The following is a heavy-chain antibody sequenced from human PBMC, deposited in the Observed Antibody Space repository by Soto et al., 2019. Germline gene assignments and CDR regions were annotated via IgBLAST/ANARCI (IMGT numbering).Heavy chain of an antibody. CDR2: ISPLFSTT. J-gene: IGHJ4*02. D-gene: IGHD2-2*01. V-gene: IGHV1-69*01. CDR1: GDLFNNYA. Sequence: QVQLVQSGAEVKEPGSSVKVSCKATGDLFNNYAFNWVRQAPGQGLEWMGRISPLFSTTNYAQKFQGRVTIGADEFTTVVYLEVSNLESEDTAMYYGAASPSVAAASSFKFWGQGTLVTVSP. CDR3: AASPSVAAASSFKF.